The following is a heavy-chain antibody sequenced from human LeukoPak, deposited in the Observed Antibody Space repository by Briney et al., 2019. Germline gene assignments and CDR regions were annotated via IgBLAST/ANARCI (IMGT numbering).Heavy chain of an antibody. D-gene: IGHD2-2*01. CDR1: GFTVSSNY. CDR2: ISGSSSTI. Sequence: QAGGSLRLSCAASGFTVSSNYMSWVRQAPGKGLEWVSYISGSSSTIYYADSVKGRFTISRDDAKNSLYLQMNSLRAEDTAVYYCANHLACGSTSCPPFDYWGQGTLVTVSS. J-gene: IGHJ4*02. V-gene: IGHV3-48*04. CDR3: ANHLACGSTSCPPFDY.